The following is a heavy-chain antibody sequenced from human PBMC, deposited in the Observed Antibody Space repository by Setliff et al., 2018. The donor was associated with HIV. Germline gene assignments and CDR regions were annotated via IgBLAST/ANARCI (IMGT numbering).Heavy chain of an antibody. V-gene: IGHV1-3*01. Sequence: ASVKVSCKASGYSFTTYTIHWVRQAPGQRLEWMGCINPGNRNTQYSQKFQDRVTITRDTSADTVYMELSSLRPEDTAVYYCARGVWSGYYPDAFDIWGQGTMVTVSS. J-gene: IGHJ3*02. CDR1: GYSFTTYT. CDR2: INPGNRNT. CDR3: ARGVWSGYYPDAFDI. D-gene: IGHD3-3*01.